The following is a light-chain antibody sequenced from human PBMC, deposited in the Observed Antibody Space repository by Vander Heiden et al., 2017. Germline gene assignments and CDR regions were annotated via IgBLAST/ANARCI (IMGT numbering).Light chain of an antibody. CDR1: RSNIGGHA. CDR2: SNN. V-gene: IGLV1-44*01. Sequence: QSVLTQPPSASGTPGQRIAISCSGSRSNIGGHAVYCFQQLPGTAPKVLTYSNNRRPSGVPDRFSGSKSGTSASLAISGIQSEDEADYDGAAWDDSLNGQFVFGGGTKLTVL. J-gene: IGLJ3*02. CDR3: AAWDDSLNGQFV.